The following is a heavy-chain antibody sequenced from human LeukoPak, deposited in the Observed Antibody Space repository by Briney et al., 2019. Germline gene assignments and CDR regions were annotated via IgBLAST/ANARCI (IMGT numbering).Heavy chain of an antibody. Sequence: PGGSLRLSCAASGSTFSSYAMHWVRQAPGKGLEWVAVISYDGSNKYYADSVKGRFTISRDNSKNTLHLQMNSLRAEDTAVYYCARAGDYWGQGTLVTVSS. V-gene: IGHV3-30-3*01. J-gene: IGHJ4*02. CDR3: ARAGDY. CDR2: ISYDGSNK. CDR1: GSTFSSYA.